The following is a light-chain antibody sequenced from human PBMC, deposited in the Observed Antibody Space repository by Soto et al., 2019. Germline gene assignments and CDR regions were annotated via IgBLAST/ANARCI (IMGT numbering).Light chain of an antibody. Sequence: DIQMTQSPPSLSASVGDRVTITCRASQDIRNFVAWYQQKPVKAPKLLISAASTLQSGIPSRFSSSGSATDFTLTINSLQHEDVATHSCLMYRRIPVFGPGTKEEIK. CDR3: LMYRRIPV. V-gene: IGKV1-27*01. CDR1: QDIRNF. CDR2: AAS. J-gene: IGKJ3*01.